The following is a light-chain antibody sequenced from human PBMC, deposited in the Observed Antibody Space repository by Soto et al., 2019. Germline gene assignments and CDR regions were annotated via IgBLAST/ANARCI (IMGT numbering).Light chain of an antibody. J-gene: IGLJ1*01. CDR2: GNS. V-gene: IGLV1-40*01. CDR3: QSYDSSLSCV. CDR1: RSNIGAGYD. Sequence: QSVLTQPPSVSGAPGQRVTISCTGSRSNIGAGYDVHWYQQLPGTAPKLLIYGNSNRPSGVPDRFSGSKSGTSASLAITGLHSEDEADYYCQSYDSSLSCVFGTGTKLTVL.